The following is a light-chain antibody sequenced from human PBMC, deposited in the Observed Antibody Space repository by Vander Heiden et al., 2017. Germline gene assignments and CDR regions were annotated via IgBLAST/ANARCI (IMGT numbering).Light chain of an antibody. CDR3: QSADSSGTYVV. CDR2: KDS. CDR1: ALPKQY. V-gene: IGLV3-25*03. J-gene: IGLJ2*01. Sequence: SYELTQPPSVSVSPGQTASITCPGDALPKQYAYWYQQKPGKAPVLVIYKDSERPSGIPGRFSGSSSGTTVTLTISGVQAEDEADYYCQSADSSGTYVVFGGGTKLTVL.